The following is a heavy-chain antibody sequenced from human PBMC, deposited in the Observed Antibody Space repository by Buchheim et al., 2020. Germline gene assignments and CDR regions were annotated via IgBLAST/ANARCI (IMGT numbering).Heavy chain of an antibody. CDR3: ARDLGSYGDYNYYYYMDV. CDR2: IYYSGST. V-gene: IGHV4-59*12. D-gene: IGHD4-17*01. CDR1: GGSISSYY. Sequence: QVQLQESGPGLVKPSETLSLTCTVSGGSISSYYWSWIRQPPGKGLEWIGYIYYSGSTNYNPSLKSRVTISVDKSKNQFSLKLSSVTAADTAVYYCARDLGSYGDYNYYYYMDVWGKGTT. J-gene: IGHJ6*03.